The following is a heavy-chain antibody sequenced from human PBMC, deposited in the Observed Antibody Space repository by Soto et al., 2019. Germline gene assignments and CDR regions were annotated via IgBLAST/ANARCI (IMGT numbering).Heavy chain of an antibody. CDR2: ISGYNGNT. D-gene: IGHD4-4*01. V-gene: IGHV1-18*01. CDR1: GYTFTSYG. J-gene: IGHJ6*03. Sequence: QVQLVQSGTEVKKPGASVKVSCKASGYTFTSYGISWVRQAPGQGPEWMGWISGYNGNTHYAQKFQGKVTMTTDTSTSTAYMELRSLRSDDTAVYYCAKADSNYAGRFSYYYMDVWGNVTLVTVSS. CDR3: AKADSNYAGRFSYYYMDV.